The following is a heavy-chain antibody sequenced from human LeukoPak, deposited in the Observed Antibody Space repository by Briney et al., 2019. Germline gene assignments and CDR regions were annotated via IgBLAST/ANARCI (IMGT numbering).Heavy chain of an antibody. CDR2: IYYSGST. CDR3: ARVYCSGGTCSFDY. CDR1: GGSISSSSYY. Sequence: SETLSLTCTVSGGSISSSSYYWGWIRQPPGKGLEWIGSIYYSGSTYYNPSLKSRATISVDTYKHQFSLRLSSVTAADTAVYYCARVYCSGGTCSFDYWGQGTLVTVSS. J-gene: IGHJ4*02. D-gene: IGHD2-15*01. V-gene: IGHV4-39*01.